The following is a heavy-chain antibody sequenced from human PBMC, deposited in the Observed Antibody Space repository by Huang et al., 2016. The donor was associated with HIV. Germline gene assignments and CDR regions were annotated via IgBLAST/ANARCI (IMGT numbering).Heavy chain of an antibody. V-gene: IGHV1-69*13. CDR1: GGSFSTYA. D-gene: IGHD3-10*01. J-gene: IGHJ1*01. CDR2: IHPIFGTP. Sequence: QDQLVQSGAEVKKPGSSVEVSCKASGGSFSTYAINWVQQAPGQGLEGKGGIHPIFGTPNDGQNFRGRGTITAEEARGTAYLHLSSLRSEDTAVYYCSRGPPLTAGVRGIMGYKLDDWGQGTLVTVSS. CDR3: SRGPPLTAGVRGIMGYKLDD.